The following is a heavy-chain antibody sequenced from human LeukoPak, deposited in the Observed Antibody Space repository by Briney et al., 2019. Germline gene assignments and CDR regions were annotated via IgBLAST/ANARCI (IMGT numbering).Heavy chain of an antibody. CDR1: GFTFSSYN. Sequence: GGSLRLSCAASGFTFSSYNINWVRQAPGKGLEWVSFISSSGSYIYYADSVKGRFTISRDNAKNTLYLQMNSLRAEDTAVYYCARAAGGDYWGQGTLVTVSS. CDR2: ISSSGSYI. V-gene: IGHV3-21*01. CDR3: ARAAGGDY. J-gene: IGHJ4*02. D-gene: IGHD3-16*01.